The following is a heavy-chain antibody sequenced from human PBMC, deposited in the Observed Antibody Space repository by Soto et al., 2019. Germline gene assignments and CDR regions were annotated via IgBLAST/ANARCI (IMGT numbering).Heavy chain of an antibody. J-gene: IGHJ4*02. CDR2: IYHSGST. CDR3: ASGVNYYDSSGYPRSNFDY. V-gene: IGHV4-38-2*01. Sequence: SETLSLTCAVSGYSISSGYYWGWIRQPPGKGLEWIGSIYHSGSTYYNPSLKSRVTISVDRSKHQFSLKLSSVTAADTAVYYCASGVNYYDSSGYPRSNFDYWGQGTLVTVSS. CDR1: GYSISSGYY. D-gene: IGHD3-22*01.